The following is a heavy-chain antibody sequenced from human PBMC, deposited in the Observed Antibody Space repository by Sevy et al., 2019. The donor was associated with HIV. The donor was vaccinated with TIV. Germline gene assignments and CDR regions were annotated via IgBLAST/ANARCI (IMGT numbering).Heavy chain of an antibody. V-gene: IGHV3-74*01. CDR3: ARDPFGGYYFDH. D-gene: IGHD3-16*01. CDR2: IMGDGSRR. CDR1: GFDFSTYW. Sequence: GGSLRLSCAASGFDFSTYWMHWVRQAPGKGLVWVSRIMGDGSRRSHADSVKGRFTISRDNAKNTLYRQMNSLRAEDTALYFCARDPFGGYYFDHWGPGTLVTVSS. J-gene: IGHJ4*02.